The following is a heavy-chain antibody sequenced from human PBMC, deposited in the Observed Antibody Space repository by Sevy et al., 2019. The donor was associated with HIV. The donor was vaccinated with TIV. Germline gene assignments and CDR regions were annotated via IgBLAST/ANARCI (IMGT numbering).Heavy chain of an antibody. D-gene: IGHD1-26*01. CDR3: TPWEGDY. Sequence: GGSLRLSCAASGFTFTNYAMNWVRQAPGKGLDWVSAISGSGGTTYYADSVKGRFTISRDNSKNTLYLQMNSLGVEDTAVYYGTPWEGDYWGQGTLVTVSS. J-gene: IGHJ4*02. V-gene: IGHV3-23*01. CDR1: GFTFTNYA. CDR2: ISGSGGTT.